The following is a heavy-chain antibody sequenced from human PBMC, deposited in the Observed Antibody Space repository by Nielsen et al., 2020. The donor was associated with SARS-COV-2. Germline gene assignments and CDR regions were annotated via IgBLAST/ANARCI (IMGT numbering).Heavy chain of an antibody. D-gene: IGHD6-13*01. J-gene: IGHJ4*02. V-gene: IGHV3-30*18. Sequence: LSLTCVASGFTFTNYGMHWVRQAPGKGLEWVAVISYDGGNINYADSVKGRFTISRDNSKNTLFLQMNSLRAEDTAIYYCAKAGRTYSSTWYLEYWGQGALVTVSS. CDR1: GFTFTNYG. CDR2: ISYDGGNI. CDR3: AKAGRTYSSTWYLEY.